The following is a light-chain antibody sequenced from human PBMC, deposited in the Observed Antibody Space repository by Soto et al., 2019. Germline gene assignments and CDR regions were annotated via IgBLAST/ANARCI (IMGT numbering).Light chain of an antibody. CDR1: QRISSY. V-gene: IGKV1-39*01. CDR2: GAS. CDR3: QQSYSTPPT. Sequence: DIQMTQSPSSLSASVGDRVTITCRASQRISSYLNWYQQKPGKAPKLLMYGASNLQSGVPSRISGGGFGTDFTLTISSLQPEDFATYYCQQSYSTPPTFGQGTKLEIK. J-gene: IGKJ2*01.